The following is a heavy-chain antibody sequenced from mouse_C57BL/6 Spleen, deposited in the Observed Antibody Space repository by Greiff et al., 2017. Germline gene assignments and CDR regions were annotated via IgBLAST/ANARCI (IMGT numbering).Heavy chain of an antibody. Sequence: EVHLVESGGDLVKPGGSLKLSCAASGFTFSSYGMSWVRQTPDKRLEWVATISSGGSYTYYPDSVKGRFTISRDNAKNTLYLQMSSLKSEDTAMYYCASSTMAYYIDYWGQGTTLTVSS. V-gene: IGHV5-6*01. CDR1: GFTFSSYG. CDR3: ASSTMAYYIDY. D-gene: IGHD2-1*01. J-gene: IGHJ2*01. CDR2: ISSGGSYT.